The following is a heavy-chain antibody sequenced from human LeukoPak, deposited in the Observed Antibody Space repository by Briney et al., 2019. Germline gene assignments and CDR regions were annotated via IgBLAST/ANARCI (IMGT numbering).Heavy chain of an antibody. Sequence: ASVKVSCKASGYTFTNYDINWVRQATGQGLEWMGWINTNTGNPTYAQGFTGRFVFSLDTSVSTAYLEISSLKAEDTAVYYCARRTRQLLVFWFDPWGQGTLVTVSS. CDR1: GYTFTNYD. J-gene: IGHJ5*02. D-gene: IGHD6-19*01. CDR3: ARRTRQLLVFWFDP. CDR2: INTNTGNP. V-gene: IGHV7-4-1*02.